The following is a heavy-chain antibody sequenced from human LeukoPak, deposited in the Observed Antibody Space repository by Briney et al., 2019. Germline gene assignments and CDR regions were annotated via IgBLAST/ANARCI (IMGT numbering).Heavy chain of an antibody. V-gene: IGHV3-30*04. CDR2: ISYDGSNK. CDR3: ARDRSSGYNMDV. D-gene: IGHD6-19*01. J-gene: IGHJ6*03. CDR1: GFTFSSYA. Sequence: PGRSLRLSCAASGFTFSSYAMHWVRQAPGKGLEWVAVISYDGSNKYYADSVKGRFTISRDNSKNTLYLQMNSLRAEDTAVYYCARDRSSGYNMDVWGKGTTVTVSS.